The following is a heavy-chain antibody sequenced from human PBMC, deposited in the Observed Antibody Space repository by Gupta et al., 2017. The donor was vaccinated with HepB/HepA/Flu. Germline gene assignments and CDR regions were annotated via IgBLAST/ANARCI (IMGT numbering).Heavy chain of an antibody. CDR1: GGSISSYY. CDR3: ARQPQLWFYFDY. D-gene: IGHD5-18*01. V-gene: IGHV4-59*08. J-gene: IGHJ4*02. Sequence: QVQLQESGPGLVKPSETLSLTCTVSGGSISSYYWSWIRQPPGKGLEWIGYIYYSGSTNHNPARKSRVTISGDTYKNKFSLKLSCVNAADKAVYYCARQPQLWFYFDYWGQGNLVTVS. CDR2: IYYSGST.